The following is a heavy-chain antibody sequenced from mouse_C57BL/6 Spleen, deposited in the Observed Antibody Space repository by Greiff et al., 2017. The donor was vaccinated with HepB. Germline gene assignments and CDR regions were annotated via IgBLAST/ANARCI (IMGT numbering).Heavy chain of an antibody. J-gene: IGHJ2*01. CDR3: ARSITTVDYFDY. CDR2: INPSNGGT. D-gene: IGHD1-1*01. V-gene: IGHV1-53*01. Sequence: QVQLKQPGTELVKPGASVKLSCKASGYTFTSYWMHWVKQRPGQGLEWIGNINPSNGGTNYNEKFKSKATLTVDKSSSTAYMQLSSLTSEDSAVYYCARSITTVDYFDYWGQGTTLTVSS. CDR1: GYTFTSYW.